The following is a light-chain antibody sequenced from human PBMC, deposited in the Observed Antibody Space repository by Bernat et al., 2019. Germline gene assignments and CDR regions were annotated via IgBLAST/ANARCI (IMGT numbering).Light chain of an antibody. V-gene: IGKV1-5*03. CDR3: QQYSSYWT. CDR1: QNIDTW. Sequence: DIRMTQSPSTLSASVGDRVTITCRASQNIDTWLARYQQKPGKAPKLLIHKASTLQNGVPSRFGGSGSGTEFTLTISSLQPDDFATYHCQQYSSYWTFGQGTKVEIK. J-gene: IGKJ1*01. CDR2: KAS.